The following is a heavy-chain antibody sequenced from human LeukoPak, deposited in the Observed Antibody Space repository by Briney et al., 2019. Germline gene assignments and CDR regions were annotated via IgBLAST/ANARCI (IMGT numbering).Heavy chain of an antibody. J-gene: IGHJ4*02. CDR3: SRGSGWLSVY. CDR2: ISGGTT. CDR1: GFTFGDYL. V-gene: IGHV3-49*03. D-gene: IGHD6-19*01. Sequence: PGGSLRLSRTASGFTFGDYLMSWFRQAPGEGLEWIGFISGGTTEYAASVKGRFTISRDDSTSIAYLQMNSLTTEDPAVYYCSRGSGWLSVYWGQGTLVTVSS.